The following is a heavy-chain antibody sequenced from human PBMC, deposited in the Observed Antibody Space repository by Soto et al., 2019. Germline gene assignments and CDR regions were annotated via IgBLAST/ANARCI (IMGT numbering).Heavy chain of an antibody. V-gene: IGHV4-30-2*01. CDR2: IYHSGSP. J-gene: IGHJ4*02. D-gene: IGHD1-26*01. CDR3: ARGPPNSF. Sequence: QLQLQESGSGLVKPSQTLSLTCAVSGGSISSGGYSWSWIRQPPGKGLEWIGYIYHSGSPYYNSSLKSRVIISVDRSKNELSMKLSSVTAADAAVYYCARGPPNSFWGQGTLVTVSS. CDR1: GGSISSGGYS.